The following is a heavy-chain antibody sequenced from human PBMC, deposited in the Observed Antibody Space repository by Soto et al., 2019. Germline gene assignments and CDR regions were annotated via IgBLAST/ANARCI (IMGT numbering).Heavy chain of an antibody. D-gene: IGHD1-7*01. CDR3: ARELELGWFDP. V-gene: IGHV1-69*13. CDR2: SIPNFGTA. J-gene: IGHJ5*02. Sequence: SEPVSYLASGGTFRSYAIIWVRQAPGQGRELMGGSIPNFGTAIYAQKFQGRVTITADESTSTAYMELSSLTAEDTAMYYCARELELGWFDPWGQGTLVTVSS. CDR1: GGTFRSYA.